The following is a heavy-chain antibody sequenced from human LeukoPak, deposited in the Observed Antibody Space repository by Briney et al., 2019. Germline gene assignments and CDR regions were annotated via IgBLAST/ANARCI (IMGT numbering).Heavy chain of an antibody. D-gene: IGHD3-9*01. CDR2: ISYDGNNK. J-gene: IGHJ6*04. Sequence: GRSLRLPCAASGFTFNNYAMYWVRQAPLKGLEWVAVISYDGNNKYSADSVNARFTISRDNSKNTLYLQMSSLRTEDTAVYYCARDRDRDIIGDGMDVWGKGTAVTVSS. CDR1: GFTFNNYA. CDR3: ARDRDRDIIGDGMDV. V-gene: IGHV3-30*04.